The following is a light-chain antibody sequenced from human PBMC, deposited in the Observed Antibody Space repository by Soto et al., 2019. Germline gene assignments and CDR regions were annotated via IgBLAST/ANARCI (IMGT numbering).Light chain of an antibody. J-gene: IGKJ1*01. CDR2: GAS. CDR1: QSVSSSY. CDR3: QQYAISRT. Sequence: EIVSTQSPGTLSLSPGERATLSCRASQSVSSSYLAWYQQKPGQAPRLLIYGASSRATGIPDRFSGSGSGTDFTLTISRLEPEDFAVYYCQQYAISRTFGQGTKVDIK. V-gene: IGKV3-20*01.